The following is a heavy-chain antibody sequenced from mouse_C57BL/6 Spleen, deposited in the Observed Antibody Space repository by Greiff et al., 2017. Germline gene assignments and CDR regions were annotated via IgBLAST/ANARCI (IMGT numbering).Heavy chain of an antibody. CDR3: ARRYDYVFDY. CDR2: IHPNSGST. CDR1: GYTFTSYW. V-gene: IGHV1-64*01. D-gene: IGHD2-4*01. Sequence: VQLQQPGAELVKPGASVKLSCKASGYTFTSYWMHWVKQRPGQGLEWIGMIHPNSGSTNYNEKFKSKATLTVDKSSSTAYMQLTSLTSVDSAVYYCARRYDYVFDYWGQGTTLTVSS. J-gene: IGHJ2*01.